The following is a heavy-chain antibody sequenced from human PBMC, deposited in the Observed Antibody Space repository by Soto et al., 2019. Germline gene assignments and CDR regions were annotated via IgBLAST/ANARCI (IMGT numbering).Heavy chain of an antibody. CDR3: ARGNKLTGYYALEV. Sequence: ASVKVSCKASGYTFTSYGISWVGQAPGQGLEWMGWISAYNAHTNYAQKLQGRVTMTTDTSTSTAYMELRSLRSDDTAVYYCARGNKLTGYYALEVWGQGTAVTVSS. CDR2: ISAYNAHT. CDR1: GYTFTSYG. V-gene: IGHV1-18*01. J-gene: IGHJ6*02.